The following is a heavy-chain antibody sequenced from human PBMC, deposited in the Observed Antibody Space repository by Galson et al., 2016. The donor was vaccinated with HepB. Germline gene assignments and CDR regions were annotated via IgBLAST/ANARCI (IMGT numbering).Heavy chain of an antibody. CDR3: ATSLRGGYPDY. CDR2: INSGGTTI. V-gene: IGHV3-48*03. D-gene: IGHD1-1*01. Sequence: SLRLSCAASGFTFSSYEMNWVRQAPGKGLEWVSFINSGGTTIYYADSLKGRVTISRDNPKNSLYLEMNSLRAEDTAVYYCATSLRGGYPDYWGQGTLVTVSS. CDR1: GFTFSSYE. J-gene: IGHJ4*02.